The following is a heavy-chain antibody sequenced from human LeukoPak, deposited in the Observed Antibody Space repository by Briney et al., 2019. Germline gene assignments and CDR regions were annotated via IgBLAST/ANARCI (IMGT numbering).Heavy chain of an antibody. CDR1: GYTFNTYG. Sequence: ASVKVSCKTSGYTFNTYGISWVRPAPGQGLEWMGWISAYNGNTNYAQKFQGRATMTTDTSTNTAYMDLRSLRSDDTAIYYCARLHCSYASCYYFDYWGQGTLVTVSS. D-gene: IGHD2-2*01. V-gene: IGHV1-18*01. CDR2: ISAYNGNT. J-gene: IGHJ4*02. CDR3: ARLHCSYASCYYFDY.